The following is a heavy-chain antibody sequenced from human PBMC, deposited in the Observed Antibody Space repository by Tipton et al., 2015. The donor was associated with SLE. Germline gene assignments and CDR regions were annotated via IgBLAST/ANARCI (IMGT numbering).Heavy chain of an antibody. V-gene: IGHV4-59*02. D-gene: IGHD1-26*01. CDR3: ARTLGAIAHTVYDAFDI. CDR2: RFHDGNI. CDR1: GDSVKSRY. Sequence: LRLSCTVSGDSVKSRYWIWVRQPAGRGLEWLAYRFHDGNINYNPSLKNRVTMSVDMSKNQFSLRLTSVTAADTAVYYCARTLGAIAHTVYDAFDIWGQGKMVTVSS. J-gene: IGHJ3*02.